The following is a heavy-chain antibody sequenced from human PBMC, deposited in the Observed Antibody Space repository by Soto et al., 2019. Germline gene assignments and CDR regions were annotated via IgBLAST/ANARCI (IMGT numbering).Heavy chain of an antibody. CDR3: ARDAGGYYDSSGYPREYYGMDV. D-gene: IGHD3-22*01. V-gene: IGHV4-61*01. CDR1: GGSVSSGSYY. CDR2: IYYSGST. Sequence: PSETLSLTCTVSGGSVSSGSYYWSWIRQPPGKGLEWIGYIYYSGSTNYNPSLKSRVTISVDTSKNQFSLKLSSVTAADTAVYYCARDAGGYYDSSGYPREYYGMDVWGQGTTVTVSS. J-gene: IGHJ6*02.